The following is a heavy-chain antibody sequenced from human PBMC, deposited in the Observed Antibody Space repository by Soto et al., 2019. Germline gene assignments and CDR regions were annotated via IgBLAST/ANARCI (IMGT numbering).Heavy chain of an antibody. V-gene: IGHV4-59*01. Sequence: SETLSLTCTVSGGFISIYYWSWIRQSPGKGLELIGYIHHTGSTNYNPSLNSRVTMSLDTSRNQFSLKLYSVTAADTAVYYCARSIDSSGFYFSNCWGKGTLVTVSS. J-gene: IGHJ4*02. D-gene: IGHD3-22*01. CDR2: IHHTGST. CDR1: GGFISIYY. CDR3: ARSIDSSGFYFSNC.